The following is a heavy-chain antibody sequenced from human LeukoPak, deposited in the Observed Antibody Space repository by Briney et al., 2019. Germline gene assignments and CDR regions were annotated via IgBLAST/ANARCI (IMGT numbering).Heavy chain of an antibody. D-gene: IGHD6-19*01. V-gene: IGHV3-64D*06. CDR3: VKDRIEGRSGWYYFDY. CDR2: ISSNGGST. Sequence: GGSLRLSCSASGFTFSSYAMHWVRQAPGKGLEYVSAISSNGGSTYYADSVKGRFTISRDNSKNTLYLQMSSLRAEDTAVYYCVKDRIEGRSGWYYFDYWGQGTLVTVSS. J-gene: IGHJ4*02. CDR1: GFTFSSYA.